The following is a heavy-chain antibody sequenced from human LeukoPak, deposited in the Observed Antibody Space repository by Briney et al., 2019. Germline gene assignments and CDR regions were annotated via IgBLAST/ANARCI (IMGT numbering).Heavy chain of an antibody. CDR3: ARPETQYSSGLDGFDI. Sequence: PGGSLRLSCAASGFTFSTYWMHWVRQAPGKGLVWVSRINSDGSRTTYADSVKGGFTISRDNAKNTLYLQMNSLRTEDTAVYYCARPETQYSSGLDGFDIWGQGTVVTVSS. D-gene: IGHD6-19*01. CDR2: INSDGSRT. CDR1: GFTFSTYW. J-gene: IGHJ3*02. V-gene: IGHV3-74*01.